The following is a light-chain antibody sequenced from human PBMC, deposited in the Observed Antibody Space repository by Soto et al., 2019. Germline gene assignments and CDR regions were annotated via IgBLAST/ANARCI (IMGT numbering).Light chain of an antibody. CDR2: AAS. J-gene: IGKJ1*01. V-gene: IGKV1-39*01. CDR3: QQYNSYLWT. CDR1: QSINTY. Sequence: DIQMTQSPSSLSATVGDRVTITCRASQSINTYLNLYQQKPGKAPKFLIYAASSLQSGVPSRFSGSGSGTELTLTISSLQPDDFATYYCQQYNSYLWTFGQGTKVDIK.